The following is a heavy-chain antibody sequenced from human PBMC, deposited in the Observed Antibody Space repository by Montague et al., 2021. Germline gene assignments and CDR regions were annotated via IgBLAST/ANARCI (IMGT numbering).Heavy chain of an antibody. CDR1: GGSISSSNYH. CDR3: ARLDIVLIYWGFDY. J-gene: IGHJ4*02. D-gene: IGHD2-8*01. CDR2: ITYTGNT. Sequence: SETLSLTCIVSGGSISSSNYHWGWIRQPPGKGLEWIGSITYTGNTYYNPSLKSRVTMSVDTSRSQFSLKLTSVTAADTAAYYCARLDIVLIYWGFDYWGQGTLVTVSS. V-gene: IGHV4-39*01.